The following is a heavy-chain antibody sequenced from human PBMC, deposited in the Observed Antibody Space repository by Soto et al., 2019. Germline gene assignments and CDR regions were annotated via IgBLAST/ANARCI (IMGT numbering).Heavy chain of an antibody. CDR2: IYHSGST. CDR1: GYSISSGYY. CDR3: AGVRGRELPWAAFDI. V-gene: IGHV4-38-2*01. Sequence: FLTCAVSGYSISSGYYWGWIRQPPGKGLEWIGSIYHSGSTYYNPSLKSRVTISVDTSKNQFSLKLSSVTAADTAVYYCAGVRGRELPWAAFDIWGQGSMVTVSS. J-gene: IGHJ3*02. D-gene: IGHD1-26*01.